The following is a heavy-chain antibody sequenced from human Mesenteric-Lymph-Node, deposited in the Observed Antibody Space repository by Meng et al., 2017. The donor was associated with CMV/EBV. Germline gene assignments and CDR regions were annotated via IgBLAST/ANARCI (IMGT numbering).Heavy chain of an antibody. J-gene: IGHJ4*02. D-gene: IGHD3-9*01. V-gene: IGHV4-34*01. CDR1: GGSFSGYY. CDR3: ARGSSYDILTGYFDY. Sequence: QAQLPQGGAVLLKPSETLSGTCAVDGGSFSGYYWNWIRQSPEKGLEWIGEINHSGSTTYNPSFTSRIIISVDTSTNQISLNMSSVTAADTAVYYCARGSSYDILTGYFDYWGQGALVTVSS. CDR2: INHSGST.